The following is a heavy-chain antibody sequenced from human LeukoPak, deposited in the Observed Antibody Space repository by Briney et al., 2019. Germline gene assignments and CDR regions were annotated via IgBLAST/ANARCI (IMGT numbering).Heavy chain of an antibody. D-gene: IGHD5-24*01. Sequence: SETLSLTCTVADGSISSSSHYWGWIRQPPGKGLEWIGSVYYTGRTYYNPSLRSRVTLSVDTSKNQFSLKLSFVTAADTAVYYCAKSRGRWPNNFAYWGQGTLVTVSS. CDR3: AKSRGRWPNNFAY. CDR1: DGSISSSSHY. V-gene: IGHV4-39*07. J-gene: IGHJ4*02. CDR2: VYYTGRT.